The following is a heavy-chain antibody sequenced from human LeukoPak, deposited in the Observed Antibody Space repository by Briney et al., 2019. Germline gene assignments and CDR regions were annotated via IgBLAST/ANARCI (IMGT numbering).Heavy chain of an antibody. J-gene: IGHJ4*02. CDR1: GGSISSYY. CDR3: ASHPPYYYDSSGYYPFDY. D-gene: IGHD3-22*01. V-gene: IGHV4-59*05. CDR2: IYYSGST. Sequence: SETLSLTCTVSGGSISSYYWSWIRQPAGKGLEWIGSIYYSGSTYYNPSLKSRVTISVDTSENQFSLKLSSVTAADTAVYYCASHPPYYYDSSGYYPFDYWGQGTLVTVSS.